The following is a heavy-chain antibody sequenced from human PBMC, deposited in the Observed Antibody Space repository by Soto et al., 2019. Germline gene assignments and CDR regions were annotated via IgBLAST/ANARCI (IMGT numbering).Heavy chain of an antibody. J-gene: IGHJ4*02. CDR2: VSTYNGNT. Sequence: QVQLVQSGAEVKKHGASVKVSCKASGYTFTSYGINWVRQAPGQGLEWMGRVSTYNGNTNYAPRFQGRVTMTTDTTTTTAYMELRSLRSDDTATYYCARERGLTVSTLLGYWGQGTLVSVSS. CDR3: ARERGLTVSTLLGY. V-gene: IGHV1-18*01. D-gene: IGHD2-21*01. CDR1: GYTFTSYG.